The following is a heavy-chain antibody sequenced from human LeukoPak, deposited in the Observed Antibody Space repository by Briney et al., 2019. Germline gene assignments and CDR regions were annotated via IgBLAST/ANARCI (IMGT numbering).Heavy chain of an antibody. Sequence: GGSLRLSCAFSGFTVSSHHMSWVRQAPGKGLVWVSHINSDGSSTTYADSVKGRFTISRDNAKNTLYLQMNSLRAEDTAVYYCARGRWAPDYWGQGLLVTVSS. V-gene: IGHV3-74*01. J-gene: IGHJ4*02. CDR2: INSDGSST. D-gene: IGHD1-26*01. CDR3: ARGRWAPDY. CDR1: GFTVSSHH.